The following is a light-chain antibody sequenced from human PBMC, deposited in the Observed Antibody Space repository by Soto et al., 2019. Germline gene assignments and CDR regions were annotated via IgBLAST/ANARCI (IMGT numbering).Light chain of an antibody. V-gene: IGKV3-20*01. J-gene: IGKJ1*01. CDR1: QSVSSKY. Sequence: EIVLTQSPGTLSLSPGERATLSCRASQSVSSKYLAWYQQKPGQAPRVLIYGTSIRASGVPERFSGGGSGTDFTLTITRLEPEDFAVYYCQQYNNWPPVTFGQGTKVDIK. CDR2: GTS. CDR3: QQYNNWPPVT.